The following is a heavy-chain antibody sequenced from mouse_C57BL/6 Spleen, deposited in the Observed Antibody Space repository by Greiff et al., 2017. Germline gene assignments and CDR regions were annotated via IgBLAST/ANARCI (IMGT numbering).Heavy chain of an antibody. V-gene: IGHV10-1*01. Sequence: EVQGVESGGGLVQPKGSLKLSCAASGFSFNTYAMNWVRQAPGKGLEWVARIRSKSNNYATYYADSVKDRFTISRDDSESMLYLQMNNLKTEDTAMYYCVRQGDYESFDYWGQGTTLTVSS. CDR1: GFSFNTYA. J-gene: IGHJ2*01. CDR3: VRQGDYESFDY. D-gene: IGHD2-4*01. CDR2: IRSKSNNYAT.